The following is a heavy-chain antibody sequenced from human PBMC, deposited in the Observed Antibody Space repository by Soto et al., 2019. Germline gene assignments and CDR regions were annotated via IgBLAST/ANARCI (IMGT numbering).Heavy chain of an antibody. Sequence: PSETLSLTCTVSGGPISSNSYYWGWIRQPPGKGLEWIGSIYYSGSTYDNPSLKSRVTISIDTSKSQFSLKLTSVTAADTALYYCARKAPHPGWCFDYWGQGTLGTVS. CDR1: GGPISSNSYY. V-gene: IGHV4-39*01. CDR2: IYYSGST. D-gene: IGHD6-19*01. CDR3: ARKAPHPGWCFDY. J-gene: IGHJ4*02.